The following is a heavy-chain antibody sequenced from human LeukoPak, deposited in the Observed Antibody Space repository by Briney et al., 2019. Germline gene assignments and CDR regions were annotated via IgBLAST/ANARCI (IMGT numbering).Heavy chain of an antibody. V-gene: IGHV3-23*01. D-gene: IGHD6-6*01. CDR1: GFTFNRYA. J-gene: IGHJ4*02. CDR2: VSGSDGSPYYGDSLIGGRGGRGGST. Sequence: GRSLRLSCAAPGFTFNRYAIHWVRQAPGKGLEWVSTVSGSDGSPYYGDSLIGGRGGRGGSTYYAGSVKGRFTVSRDNSKNTLDLQMNSLTVDDTAIYYCAKGSQYGTSAVFDYWGQGILVTVSS. CDR3: AKGSQYGTSAVFDY.